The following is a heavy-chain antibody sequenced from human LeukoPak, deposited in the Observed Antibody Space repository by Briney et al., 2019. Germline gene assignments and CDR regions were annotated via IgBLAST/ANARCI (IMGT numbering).Heavy chain of an antibody. CDR3: ARGWEPFEYSTSWYRGSYYYYYMSV. D-gene: IGHD6-13*01. J-gene: IGHJ6*03. CDR1: GGSFNDYY. V-gene: IGHV4-34*01. CDR2: IDHAGRA. Sequence: SETLSLXCAVYGGSFNDYYWTWIRQPPGKGLESIGEIDHAGRANYNPSLKSRVTISVDTSKNQFSLHLNSVTAADTAVYYCARGWEPFEYSTSWYRGSYYYYYMSVWGKGTAVTVSS.